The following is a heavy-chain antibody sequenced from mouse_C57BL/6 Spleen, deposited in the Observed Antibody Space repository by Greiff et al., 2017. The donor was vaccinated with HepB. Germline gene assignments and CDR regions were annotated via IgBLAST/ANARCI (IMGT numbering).Heavy chain of an antibody. V-gene: IGHV14-4*01. CDR2: IDPENTDT. CDR3: TTVVNY. CDR1: GFNIKDDY. Sequence: VQLQQSGAELVRPGASVKLSCTVSGFNIKDDYMHWVKQRPEQGLEWIGWIDPENTDTEYASKFQGKATITADASSNTANLQLTSLTSEDTAVYYCTTVVNYWGQGTTLTVSS. J-gene: IGHJ2*01.